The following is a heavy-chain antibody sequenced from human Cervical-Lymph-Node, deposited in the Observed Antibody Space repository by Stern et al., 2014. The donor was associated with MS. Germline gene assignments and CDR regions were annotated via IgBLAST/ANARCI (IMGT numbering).Heavy chain of an antibody. D-gene: IGHD6-13*01. CDR2: IYYSGST. Sequence: QLQLQESGPGLVKPSETLSLTCTVSGGSISSSSYYWGWIRQPPGKGLEWLGSIYYSGSTYYNPSLKSRVTISEDPPKNQSPLKLSSVTAADTAVYYCARRIAAAAPDYWGQGTLVTVSS. CDR1: GGSISSSSYY. V-gene: IGHV4-39*01. CDR3: ARRIAAAAPDY. J-gene: IGHJ4*02.